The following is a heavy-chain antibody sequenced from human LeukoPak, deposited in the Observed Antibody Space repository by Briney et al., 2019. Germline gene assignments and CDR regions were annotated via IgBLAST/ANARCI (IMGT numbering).Heavy chain of an antibody. CDR3: ARDVSHRHLDY. V-gene: IGHV3-66*01. D-gene: IGHD2/OR15-2a*01. Sequence: GGSLRLSCAASGLTVSGNYMTWVRQAPGKGLEWVSVIYPDGSTYYADSVRGRFTTSRDNSKNTVHLQMNSLRADDTAVYYCARDVSHRHLDYWGQGTLVTVSS. CDR2: IYPDGST. CDR1: GLTVSGNY. J-gene: IGHJ4*02.